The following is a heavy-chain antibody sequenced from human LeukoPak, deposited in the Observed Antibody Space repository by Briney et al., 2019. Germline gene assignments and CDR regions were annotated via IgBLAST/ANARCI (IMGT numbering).Heavy chain of an antibody. D-gene: IGHD1-26*01. J-gene: IGHJ4*02. Sequence: ASVKVSCKASGDTFSSYYMHWVRQAPGQGLEWMGIINPSGGSTNYAQKFQGRLTMTRDMSTSTVYMELSSLRSDDTAVYYCARNMGHRLVGTTNYFDYWGQGTLVTVSS. V-gene: IGHV1-46*01. CDR2: INPSGGST. CDR3: ARNMGHRLVGTTNYFDY. CDR1: GDTFSSYY.